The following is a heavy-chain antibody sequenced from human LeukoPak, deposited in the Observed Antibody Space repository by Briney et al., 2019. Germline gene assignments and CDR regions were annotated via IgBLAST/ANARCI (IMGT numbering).Heavy chain of an antibody. CDR1: GFTVSSNY. D-gene: IGHD6-19*01. CDR2: IYSGGST. CDR3: AVGHSSGWHSVGYYFDY. V-gene: IGHV3-66*01. J-gene: IGHJ4*02. Sequence: GGSLRLSCAASGFTVSSNYMSWVRQAPVKGLEWVSVIYSGGSTYYADSVKGRFTISRDNSKNTLYLQMNSLRAEDTAVYYCAVGHSSGWHSVGYYFDYWGQGTLVTVSS.